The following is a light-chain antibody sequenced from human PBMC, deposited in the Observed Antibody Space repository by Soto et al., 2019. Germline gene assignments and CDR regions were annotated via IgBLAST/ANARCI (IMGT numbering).Light chain of an antibody. CDR2: GVT. J-gene: IGLJ1*01. CDR3: SSFTSNRIYV. V-gene: IGLV2-14*03. CDR1: HNDIGTYDY. Sequence: QSVLTQLTSVSGSPGQSITISCTGNHNDIGTYDYVSWYQQHPGRAPRLLIHGVTTRPSGISDRFSASKSGLTASLTISGLQPEDEADYYCSSFTSNRIYVFGPGTKVTV.